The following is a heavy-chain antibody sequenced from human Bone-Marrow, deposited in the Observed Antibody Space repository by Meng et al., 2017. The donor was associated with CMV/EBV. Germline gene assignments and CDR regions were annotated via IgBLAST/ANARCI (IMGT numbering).Heavy chain of an antibody. CDR2: IIPIFGTA. CDR3: ARQGLTMVGGATNWFDP. Sequence: SVKVSCKASGGTFSSYAISWVRQAPGQGLEWMGGIIPIFGTANYAQKFQGRVTITTDESTSTAYIELSSLRSEDTAVYYRARQGLTMVGGATNWFDPWGQGTLVTGSS. V-gene: IGHV1-69*05. CDR1: GGTFSSYA. J-gene: IGHJ5*02. D-gene: IGHD3-10*01.